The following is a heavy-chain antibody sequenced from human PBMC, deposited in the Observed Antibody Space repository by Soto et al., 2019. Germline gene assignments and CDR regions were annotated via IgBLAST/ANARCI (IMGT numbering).Heavy chain of an antibody. J-gene: IGHJ5*02. D-gene: IGHD1-1*01. CDR1: GGSISGYY. CDR3: ARDLGQLVGWCDP. V-gene: IGHV4-59*01. Sequence: QVQLQESGPGLLRPSETLSLTCTVSGGSISGYYWSWIRQPPGRALECIGYIYYSGNTYYNPSLKSRVTISVDRSRNQFSLKLSSVTAADTAVYYCARDLGQLVGWCDPWGQGTLVTVSS. CDR2: IYYSGNT.